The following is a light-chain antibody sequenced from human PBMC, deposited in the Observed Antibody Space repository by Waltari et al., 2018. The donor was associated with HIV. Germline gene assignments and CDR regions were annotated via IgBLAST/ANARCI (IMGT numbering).Light chain of an antibody. Sequence: QSALTQPASVSGSPGQALPIPRTGTNSDVGSYNLVSWYQQHPGKAPKLMIYEGSKRPSGVSNRFAGSKSGNTASLTISGLQAEDEADYYCCSYAGSNTFVFGTGTKVTVL. CDR3: CSYAGSNTFV. CDR2: EGS. J-gene: IGLJ1*01. CDR1: NSDVGSYNL. V-gene: IGLV2-23*03.